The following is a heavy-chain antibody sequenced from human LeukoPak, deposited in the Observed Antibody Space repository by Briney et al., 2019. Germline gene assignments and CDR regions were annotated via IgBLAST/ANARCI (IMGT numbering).Heavy chain of an antibody. D-gene: IGHD3-22*01. Sequence: ASVKVSCKASGYTFTSYGISWVRQAPGQGLEWMGWISAYNGNTNYAQKLQGRVTMTTDTSTSTAYMELSSLRSEDTAVYYCATISDSSGYSFWGQGTLVTVSS. V-gene: IGHV1-18*01. J-gene: IGHJ4*02. CDR2: ISAYNGNT. CDR1: GYTFTSYG. CDR3: ATISDSSGYSF.